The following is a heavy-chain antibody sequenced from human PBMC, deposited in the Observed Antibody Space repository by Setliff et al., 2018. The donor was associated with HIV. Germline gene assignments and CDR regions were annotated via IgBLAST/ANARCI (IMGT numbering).Heavy chain of an antibody. CDR2: ISYSGST. V-gene: IGHV4-59*01. D-gene: IGHD1-1*01. J-gene: IGHJ4*02. CDR3: ARGPTRFYFDY. CDR1: GGSISSYY. Sequence: SETLSLTCTVSGGSISSYYWSWIRQPPGKGLEWIGYISYSGSTNYNPSLKSRVTILVDTSKNHFSLKLTSVTAADTAVYYCARGPTRFYFDYWGQGTLVTVST.